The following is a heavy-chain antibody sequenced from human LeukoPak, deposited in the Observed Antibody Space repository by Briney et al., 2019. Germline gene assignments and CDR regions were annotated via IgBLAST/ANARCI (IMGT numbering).Heavy chain of an antibody. J-gene: IGHJ4*02. D-gene: IGHD2-15*01. CDR1: GFTLSHFW. CDR3: ARENGYCSGANCYSYFDS. Sequence: GGSLRLSCAASGFTLSHFWMSWVRQAPGKGLEWVAYIKKTGSETYYMDSVEGRFTITRDNSRDSVFLHMYGLRAEDTAVYFCARENGYCSGANCYSYFDSWGQGTLVTVSS. V-gene: IGHV3-7*01. CDR2: IKKTGSET.